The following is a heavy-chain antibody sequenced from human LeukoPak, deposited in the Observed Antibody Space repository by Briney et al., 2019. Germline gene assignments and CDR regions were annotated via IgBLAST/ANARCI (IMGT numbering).Heavy chain of an antibody. Sequence: ASVKVSCKASGYTFTSYDINWVRQATGQGLEWMGWMNPNSGNTGYAQKFQGRVTMTRNTSISTAYMELSSLRSEDTAVYYCARGLRYFDWLLSTDYYYYMDVWGKGTTVTISS. D-gene: IGHD3-9*01. CDR1: GYTFTSYD. CDR2: MNPNSGNT. J-gene: IGHJ6*03. V-gene: IGHV1-8*01. CDR3: ARGLRYFDWLLSTDYYYYMDV.